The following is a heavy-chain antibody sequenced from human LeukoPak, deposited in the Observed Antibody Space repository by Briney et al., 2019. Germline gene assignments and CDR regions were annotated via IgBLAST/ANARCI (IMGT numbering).Heavy chain of an antibody. J-gene: IGHJ6*02. CDR3: ARVAFCSSTSCPLGSMDV. V-gene: IGHV4-39*07. CDR1: GGSISSSSYY. D-gene: IGHD2-2*01. CDR2: IYYSGST. Sequence: SETLSLTCTVSGGSISSSSYYWGWIRQPPGKGLEWIGSIYYSGSTYYNPSLKSRVTISVDTSKNQFSLKLSSVTAADTAVYYCARVAFCSSTSCPLGSMDVWGQGTTVTVSS.